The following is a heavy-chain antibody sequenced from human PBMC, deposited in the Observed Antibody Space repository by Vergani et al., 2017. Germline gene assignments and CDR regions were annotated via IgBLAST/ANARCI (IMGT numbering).Heavy chain of an antibody. CDR3: ARGDSSEDPRYYYYYMDV. V-gene: IGHV4-39*07. CDR2: IYYSGST. D-gene: IGHD6-25*01. Sequence: QLQLQQSGPGLVKPSETLFLTCTVSADSISSGSYYWGWIRQPPGKSLEWIGSIYYSGSTNYNPSLKSRVTISVDTSKNQFSLKLSSVTAADTAVYYCARGDSSEDPRYYYYYMDVWGKGTTVTVSS. J-gene: IGHJ6*03. CDR1: ADSISSGSYY.